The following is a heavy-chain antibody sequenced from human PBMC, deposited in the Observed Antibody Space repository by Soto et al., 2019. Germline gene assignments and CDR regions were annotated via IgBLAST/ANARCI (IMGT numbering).Heavy chain of an antibody. Sequence: QVQLVQSGAEVKKPGSSVQVSCKASGGPFSSYAISWVRQAPGQGLEWMGGIIPIFGTAKYAQKFQGRVRIASDESTSTAYLELSSLRSEDTAVYYCARSPRRFDFNYGMDVWGQGTTVTGSS. CDR3: ARSPRRFDFNYGMDV. V-gene: IGHV1-69*05. J-gene: IGHJ6*02. CDR1: GGPFSSYA. D-gene: IGHD3-10*01. CDR2: IIPIFGTA.